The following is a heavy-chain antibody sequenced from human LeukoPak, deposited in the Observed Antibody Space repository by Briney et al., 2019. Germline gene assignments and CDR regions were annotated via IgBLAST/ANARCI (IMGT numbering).Heavy chain of an antibody. CDR2: IYYGGST. Sequence: AESLSLTWTVSGGSVSSYYWSWVRQPPGKWLEWLGYIYYGGSTNYIPSLKGRVTISVDTSKNQFYLKLSPLTAADTAVYYCARAGGAYPVVRARPFDPWGQGTLVTVSS. CDR1: GGSVSSYY. CDR3: ARAGGAYPVVRARPFDP. J-gene: IGHJ5*02. V-gene: IGHV4-59*02. D-gene: IGHD2-15*01.